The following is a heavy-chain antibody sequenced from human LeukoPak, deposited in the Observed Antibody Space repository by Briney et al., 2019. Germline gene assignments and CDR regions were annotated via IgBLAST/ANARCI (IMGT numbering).Heavy chain of an antibody. CDR2: INPNSGGT. CDR3: ARLPGSSSGWTSAFDI. Sequence: GASVKVSCKASGYTFTGYYMHWVRQAPGQGLEWMGWINPNSGGTNYAQKFQGRVTMTRDTSISTAYMELSRLRSDDTAVYYCARLPGSSSGWTSAFDIWGQGTMVTVSS. V-gene: IGHV1-2*02. D-gene: IGHD6-19*01. CDR1: GYTFTGYY. J-gene: IGHJ3*02.